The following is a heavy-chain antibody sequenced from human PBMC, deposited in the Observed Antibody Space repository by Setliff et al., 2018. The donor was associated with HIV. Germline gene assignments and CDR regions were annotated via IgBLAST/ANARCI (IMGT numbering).Heavy chain of an antibody. CDR3: ARWLTYYNFWSGYYGSGSAFDI. CDR1: GFTFSSYS. CDR2: ISSSSSYI. V-gene: IGHV3-21*01. D-gene: IGHD3-3*01. J-gene: IGHJ3*02. Sequence: GESLKISCAASGFTFSSYSMNWVRQAPGKGLEWVSSISSSSSYIYYADSVKGRFTISRDNAKNSLYLQMNSLRAEDTAVYYCARWLTYYNFWSGYYGSGSAFDIWGQGTMVTVSS.